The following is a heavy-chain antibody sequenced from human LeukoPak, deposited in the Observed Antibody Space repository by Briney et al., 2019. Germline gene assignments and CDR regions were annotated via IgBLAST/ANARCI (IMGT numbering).Heavy chain of an antibody. CDR3: AKDPPAAFDI. CDR1: GFAFSSYA. V-gene: IGHV3-23*01. J-gene: IGHJ3*02. Sequence: AVRSLRLSCEASGFAFSSYAMSWVRQAPGKRLNWASAISGSGGSTYYADSVKGRFTISRDNSKNTLYLQMNSLRAEDTAVYYCAKDPPAAFDIWGQGTMVTVSS. CDR2: ISGSGGST.